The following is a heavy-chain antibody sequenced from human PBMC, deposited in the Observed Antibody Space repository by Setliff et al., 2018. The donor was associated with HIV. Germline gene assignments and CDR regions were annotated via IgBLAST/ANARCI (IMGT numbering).Heavy chain of an antibody. J-gene: IGHJ4*02. CDR3: TRGGGGARRVIGD. V-gene: IGHV3-7*01. CDR1: GFKFRDHG. D-gene: IGHD6-6*01. Sequence: HPGGSLRLSCAASGFKFRDHGMTWVRQAPGKGLEWVANINEDGTEKYYVDSVRGRSTISRDNANNSLYLQMDNLRADDTAVYYCTRGGGGARRVIGDWGQGALVTVSS. CDR2: INEDGTEK.